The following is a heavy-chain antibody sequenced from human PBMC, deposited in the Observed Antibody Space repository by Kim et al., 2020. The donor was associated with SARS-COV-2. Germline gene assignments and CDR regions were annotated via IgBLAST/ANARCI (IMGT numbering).Heavy chain of an antibody. CDR2: INHSGST. J-gene: IGHJ5*02. D-gene: IGHD3-16*02. CDR3: ARGRVLYYDYVWGSYRYSLRRPNWFDP. CDR1: GGSFSGYY. Sequence: SETLSLTCAVYGGSFSGYYWSWIRQPPGKGLEWIGEINHSGSTNYNPSLKSRVTISVDTSKNQFSLKLSSVTAADTAVYYCARGRVLYYDYVWGSYRYSLRRPNWFDPWGQGTLVTVSS. V-gene: IGHV4-34*01.